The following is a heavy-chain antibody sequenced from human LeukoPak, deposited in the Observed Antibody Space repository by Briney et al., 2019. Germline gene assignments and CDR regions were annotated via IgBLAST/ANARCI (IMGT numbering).Heavy chain of an antibody. V-gene: IGHV4-4*02. Sequence: SGTLSLTCGVSGGSISNTNWWSWGRPPPGEGVELIGAISLTPLTHYTPSLETRVTVSLAKSKTQLSLNLTSVTAAHTAVYYCSRENAAFSPFGYWGQGTLVTVSS. CDR3: SRENAAFSPFGY. CDR2: ISLTPLT. CDR1: GGSISNTNW. J-gene: IGHJ4*02. D-gene: IGHD2-15*01.